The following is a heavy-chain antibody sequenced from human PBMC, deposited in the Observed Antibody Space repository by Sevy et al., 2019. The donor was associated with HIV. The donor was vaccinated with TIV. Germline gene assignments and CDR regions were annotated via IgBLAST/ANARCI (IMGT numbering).Heavy chain of an antibody. D-gene: IGHD4-17*01. Sequence: ASVKVSCKASGGTFSSYAISWVRQAPGQGLEWMGGIIPIFGTANYAQKFQGRVTITADESTSTAYMELSSLRSEDTAVYYCASLYGDTGSDAFDIWGQGTMVTVSS. V-gene: IGHV1-69*13. CDR2: IIPIFGTA. CDR1: GGTFSSYA. J-gene: IGHJ3*02. CDR3: ASLYGDTGSDAFDI.